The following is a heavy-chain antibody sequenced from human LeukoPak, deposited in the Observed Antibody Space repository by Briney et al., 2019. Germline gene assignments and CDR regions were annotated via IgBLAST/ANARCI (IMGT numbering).Heavy chain of an antibody. Sequence: GGSLRLSCAASGFTFSSYAMRWVRQAPGKGLEWVAVISYDGSNKYYADSVKGRFTISRDNSKNTLYLQMNSLRAEDTAVYYCARDRAYYYDSSGYWGDYWGQGTLVTVSS. CDR1: GFTFSSYA. V-gene: IGHV3-30*01. J-gene: IGHJ4*02. CDR3: ARDRAYYYDSSGYWGDY. D-gene: IGHD3-22*01. CDR2: ISYDGSNK.